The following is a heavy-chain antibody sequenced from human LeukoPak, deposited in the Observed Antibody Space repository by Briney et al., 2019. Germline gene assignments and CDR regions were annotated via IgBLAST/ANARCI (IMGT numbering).Heavy chain of an antibody. D-gene: IGHD3-16*01. V-gene: IGHV3-23*01. J-gene: IGHJ2*01. CDR1: GFTLSNYA. Sequence: GGSLRLSCAASGFTLSNYAMSWVRQGPGKGPEWVAGISYSSGSIYYLDSVKGRFTISRDNSRNMLYLQMNSLRAEDTAVYYCAKDVLRLNYGYFDLWGRGTLVSVSS. CDR3: AKDVLRLNYGYFDL. CDR2: ISYSSGSI.